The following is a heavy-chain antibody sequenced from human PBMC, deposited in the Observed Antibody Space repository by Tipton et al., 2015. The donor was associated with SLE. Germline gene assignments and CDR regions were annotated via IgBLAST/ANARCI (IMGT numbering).Heavy chain of an antibody. Sequence: SLRLSCAASGFTFSNAWMSWVRQAPGKGLEWVGRIKSKTDGGTTDYTAPVKGRFTISRDDSKNTLYLQINSLKTEDTAMYYCTTDPPRYCSSTSCFMGYWGQGTLVTVSS. CDR2: IKSKTDGGTT. CDR3: TTDPPRYCSSTSCFMGY. V-gene: IGHV3-15*01. J-gene: IGHJ4*02. D-gene: IGHD2-2*01. CDR1: GFTFSNAW.